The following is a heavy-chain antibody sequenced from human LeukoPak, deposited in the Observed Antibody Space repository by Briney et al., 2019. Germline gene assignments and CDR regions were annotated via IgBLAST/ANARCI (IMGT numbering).Heavy chain of an antibody. CDR2: MSVSGTI. D-gene: IGHD3-16*01. Sequence: GGSLTLSCPASGFSLSTYRLNWVRQTPGKGLEWLSYMSVSGTIHYADSVKGRFTISRDNGRNSLFLQMNRLRAGDTGVYFCATAPHGASDYIDVWGRGTTVSVSS. CDR3: ATAPHGASDYIDV. J-gene: IGHJ6*03. CDR1: GFSLSTYR. V-gene: IGHV3-48*01.